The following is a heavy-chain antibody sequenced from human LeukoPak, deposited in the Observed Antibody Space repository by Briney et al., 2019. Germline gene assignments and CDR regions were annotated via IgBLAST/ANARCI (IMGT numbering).Heavy chain of an antibody. D-gene: IGHD3-10*01. J-gene: IGHJ4*02. CDR2: ISGSGGST. Sequence: PGGSLRLSCAASGFTFSSYAMSWVRQAPGKGLEWVSVISGSGGSTSYADSVKGRFTISRDNSMNTLYLQMNSLRAEDTAVYYCAKDYYGSGSFLDYWGQGTLVTVSS. V-gene: IGHV3-23*01. CDR3: AKDYYGSGSFLDY. CDR1: GFTFSSYA.